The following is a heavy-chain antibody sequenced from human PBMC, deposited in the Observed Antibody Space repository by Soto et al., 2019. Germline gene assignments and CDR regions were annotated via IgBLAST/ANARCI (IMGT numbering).Heavy chain of an antibody. V-gene: IGHV3-9*01. D-gene: IGHD6-19*01. CDR1: GFTFDDYA. CDR3: AKDSVYSSGWRTFDY. J-gene: IGHJ4*02. Sequence: EVQLVESGGGLVQPGRSLRLSCAASGFTFDDYAMHWVRQAPGKGLEWVSGISWNSGSIGYADSVKGRFTISRDNAKNSLYLQMNSRRAEDTALYYCAKDSVYSSGWRTFDYWGQGTLVTVSS. CDR2: ISWNSGSI.